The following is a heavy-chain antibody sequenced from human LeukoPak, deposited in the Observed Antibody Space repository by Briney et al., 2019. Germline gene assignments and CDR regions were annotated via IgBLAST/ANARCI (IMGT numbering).Heavy chain of an antibody. Sequence: SETLSLTCTVSGGSISSDDYYWSWIRQPPGKGLEWIGYISYSGNTYYNPSLKSRVTISVDTSRNQFSLKLSSVTVADTAVYYCARDRKYGSESLRRLDYWGQGTLVTVSS. CDR3: ARDRKYGSESLRRLDY. CDR2: ISYSGNT. J-gene: IGHJ4*02. D-gene: IGHD3-10*01. V-gene: IGHV4-30-4*01. CDR1: GGSISSDDYY.